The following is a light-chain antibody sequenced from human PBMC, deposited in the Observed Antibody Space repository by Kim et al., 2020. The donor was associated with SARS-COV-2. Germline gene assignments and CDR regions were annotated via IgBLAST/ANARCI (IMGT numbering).Light chain of an antibody. V-gene: IGLV3-19*01. CDR1: SLRSYY. Sequence: FGQPVRITCQGASLRSYYASWYPQKPGQAPFLVIYGKNNRPSGIPDRFSGSSSGNTASLTLTGAQAEDEADYYCNSRDSSGNHLVFGGGTQLTVL. J-gene: IGLJ2*01. CDR2: GKN. CDR3: NSRDSSGNHLV.